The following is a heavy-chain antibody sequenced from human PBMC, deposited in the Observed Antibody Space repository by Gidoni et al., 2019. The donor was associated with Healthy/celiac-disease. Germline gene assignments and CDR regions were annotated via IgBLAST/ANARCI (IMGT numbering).Heavy chain of an antibody. D-gene: IGHD3-9*01. J-gene: IGHJ5*02. CDR2: INPSGGST. V-gene: IGHV1-46*01. CDR1: GYPFTSYY. Sequence: QVQLVQSGAEGKKPGASVKVSCKASGYPFTSYYMHWVRQAPGQGLEWMGIINPSGGSTSYAQKFQGRVTMTRDTSTSTVYMELSSLRSEDTAVYYCARDAIDYDILTGYYLELERHNWFDPWGQGTLVTVSS. CDR3: ARDAIDYDILTGYYLELERHNWFDP.